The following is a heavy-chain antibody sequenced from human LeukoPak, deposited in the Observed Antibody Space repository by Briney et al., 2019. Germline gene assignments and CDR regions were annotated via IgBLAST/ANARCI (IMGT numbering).Heavy chain of an antibody. V-gene: IGHV3-21*01. Sequence: GGSLRLSCAASGFTFSSYSMNWARQAPGKGLEWVSYISDSSSYTYYADSVKGRFTISRDNAKNSLYLQMNSLRAEDTAVYYCASGDSSSYYFYFDYWGQGTLVTVSS. D-gene: IGHD6-13*01. J-gene: IGHJ4*02. CDR3: ASGDSSSYYFYFDY. CDR1: GFTFSSYS. CDR2: ISDSSSYT.